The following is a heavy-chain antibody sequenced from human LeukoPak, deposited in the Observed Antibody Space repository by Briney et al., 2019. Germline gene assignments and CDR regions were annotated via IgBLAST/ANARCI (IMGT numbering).Heavy chain of an antibody. CDR2: INRSGST. D-gene: IGHD3-3*01. CDR3: ARGKRFLELLLYRPQSYGMDV. J-gene: IGHJ6*02. Sequence: RTSETLSLTCAVYGGSFSDYYWGWIRQPPGKGLEWIGDINRSGSTNYNPSLQSRLTISVDTSKNQFSLKLSSVTAADTAVYYCARGKRFLELLLYRPQSYGMDVWGQGTTVTVSS. V-gene: IGHV4-34*01. CDR1: GGSFSDYY.